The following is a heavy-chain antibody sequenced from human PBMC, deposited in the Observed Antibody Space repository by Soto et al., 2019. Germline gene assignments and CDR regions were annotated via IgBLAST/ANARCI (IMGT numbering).Heavy chain of an antibody. V-gene: IGHV4-39*01. CDR2: IHYSGST. CDR1: AGAISSNSSY. CDR3: ARQRRGAATATSVINWFDP. J-gene: IGHJ5*02. Sequence: QLQLQESGPGLVKPSETLSLTCTVSAGAISSNSSYWGWIRQPPGKGLEWIGHIHYSGSTHYNPSLKSRVTIAVDTSKYLFALKLNCLTAAATAVYFCARQRRGAATATSVINWFDPWDQGERVTVSS. D-gene: IGHD6-25*01.